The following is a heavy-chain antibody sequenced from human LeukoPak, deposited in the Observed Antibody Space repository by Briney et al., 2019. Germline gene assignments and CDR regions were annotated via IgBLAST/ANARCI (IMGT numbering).Heavy chain of an antibody. J-gene: IGHJ4*02. CDR2: ISYDGSNK. V-gene: IGHV3-30-3*01. CDR3: ARDFRAGGRGSYLLLQPGDY. CDR1: GFTFSSYA. Sequence: GGSLRLSCAASGFTFSSYAMHWVRQAPGKGLEWVAVISYDGSNKYYADSVKGRFTISRDNSKNTLYLQMNSLRAEDTAVYYCARDFRAGGRGSYLLLQPGDYWGQGTLVTVSS. D-gene: IGHD1-26*01.